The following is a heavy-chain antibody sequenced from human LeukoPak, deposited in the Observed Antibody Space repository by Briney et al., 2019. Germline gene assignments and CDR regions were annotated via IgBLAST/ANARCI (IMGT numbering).Heavy chain of an antibody. CDR1: GFTFSSYE. CDR2: ISSSGSTI. V-gene: IGHV3-48*03. Sequence: GGSLRLSCAASGFTFSSYEMNWVRQAPGKGLEWVSYISSSGSTIYYADSVKGRFTISRDNAKNSLYLQMNSLRAEDTALYYCARAGPGSSGPDSSGWYAYWGQGTLVTVSS. CDR3: ARAGPGSSGPDSSGWYAY. J-gene: IGHJ4*02. D-gene: IGHD6-19*01.